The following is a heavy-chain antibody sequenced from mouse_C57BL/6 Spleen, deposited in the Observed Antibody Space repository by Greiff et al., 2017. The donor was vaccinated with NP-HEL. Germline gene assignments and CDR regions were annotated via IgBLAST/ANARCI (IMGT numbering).Heavy chain of an antibody. V-gene: IGHV1-15*01. CDR1: GYTFTDYE. D-gene: IGHD4-1*01. CDR3: TLLTGTAWFAY. J-gene: IGHJ3*01. CDR2: IDPETGGT. Sequence: VKVVESGAELVRPGASVTLSCKASGYTFTDYEMHWVKQTPVHGLEWIGAIDPETGGTAYNQKFKGKAILTADKSSSTAYMELRSLTSEDSAVYYCTLLTGTAWFAYWGQGTLVTVSA.